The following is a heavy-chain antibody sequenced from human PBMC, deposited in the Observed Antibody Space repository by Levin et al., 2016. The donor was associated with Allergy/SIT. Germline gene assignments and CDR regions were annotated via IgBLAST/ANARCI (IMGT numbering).Heavy chain of an antibody. V-gene: IGHV3-43*01. J-gene: IGHJ4*02. Sequence: GESLKISCAASGFNFPGYTMHWVRQAPGKGLEWVSLITWDGGTTFYADSVKGRFTISRDNSQNSLYLQMNSLRTEDTALYYCAKDKAETWLPGEWGQGTLVTVSS. D-gene: IGHD3-10*01. CDR2: ITWDGGTT. CDR1: GFNFPGYT. CDR3: AKDKAETWLPGE.